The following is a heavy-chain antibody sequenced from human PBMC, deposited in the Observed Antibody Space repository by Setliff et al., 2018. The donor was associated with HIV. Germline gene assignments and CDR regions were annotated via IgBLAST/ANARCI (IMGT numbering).Heavy chain of an antibody. Sequence: SETLSLTCSVSGGSIFSYYWSWIRQPPGKGLEWIGYIYYSGGTNYNPSLKSRVTISLDTSKNQFSLKLSSVTAADTAVYYCASFVPLYGADYWGQGMLVTVSS. CDR2: IYYSGGT. D-gene: IGHD3-10*01. V-gene: IGHV4-59*01. CDR3: ASFVPLYGADY. J-gene: IGHJ4*02. CDR1: GGSIFSYY.